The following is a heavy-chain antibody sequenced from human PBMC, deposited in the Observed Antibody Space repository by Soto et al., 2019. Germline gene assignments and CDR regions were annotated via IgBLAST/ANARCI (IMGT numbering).Heavy chain of an antibody. CDR1: GYSVTELS. CDR3: AASGSYFLGVNY. J-gene: IGHJ4*02. D-gene: IGHD3-10*01. Sequence: ASVKVSRKVSGYSVTELSMHWVRQAPGKGLEWMGGFDPEDGETIYAQKFQGRVTMTEDTSTDTAYMELSSLRSEDTAVYYCAASGSYFLGVNYWGQGTLVTVSS. CDR2: FDPEDGET. V-gene: IGHV1-24*01.